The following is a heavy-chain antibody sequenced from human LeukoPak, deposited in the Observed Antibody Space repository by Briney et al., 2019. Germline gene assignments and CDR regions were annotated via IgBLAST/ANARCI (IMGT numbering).Heavy chain of an antibody. Sequence: PWGALRLPCSAPGLTLRDLSNNWVRPAPGKGLEWVSYISSTGNPRHYAESVEGRFTISRDNAKNSLYLQMNSLRAEDTAVYYCAKMYGGTYIGNWGQGTLVTVSA. V-gene: IGHV3-48*01. CDR2: ISSTGNPR. D-gene: IGHD1-26*01. CDR3: AKMYGGTYIGN. CDR1: GLTLRDLS. J-gene: IGHJ4*02.